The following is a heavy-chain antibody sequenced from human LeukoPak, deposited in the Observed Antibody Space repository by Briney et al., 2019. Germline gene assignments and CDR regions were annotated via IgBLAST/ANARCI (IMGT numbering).Heavy chain of an antibody. CDR3: AKDPYYDFWSGYSYYFDC. Sequence: GGSLRLSCAASGFTFSSYSMNWVRQAPGKGLEWVSSISSSSSYIYYADSVKGRFTVSRDKSKNTLYLQMNSLRAEDTAVYYCAKDPYYDFWSGYSYYFDCWGQGTLVTVSS. CDR2: ISSSSSYI. J-gene: IGHJ4*02. CDR1: GFTFSSYS. V-gene: IGHV3-21*04. D-gene: IGHD3-3*01.